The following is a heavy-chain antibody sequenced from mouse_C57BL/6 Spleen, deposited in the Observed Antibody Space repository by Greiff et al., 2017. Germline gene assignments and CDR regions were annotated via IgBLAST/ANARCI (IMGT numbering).Heavy chain of an antibody. CDR1: GFTFSSYA. J-gene: IGHJ4*01. CDR2: ISSGGDYI. CDR3: TRALDRSYAMDY. Sequence: EVKVEESGEGLVKPGGSLKLSCAASGFTFSSYAMSWVRQTPEKRLEWVAYISSGGDYIYYADTVKGRFTISRDNARNTLYLQMSSLKSEDTAMYYCTRALDRSYAMDYWGQGTSVTVSS. V-gene: IGHV5-9-1*02. D-gene: IGHD2-10*02.